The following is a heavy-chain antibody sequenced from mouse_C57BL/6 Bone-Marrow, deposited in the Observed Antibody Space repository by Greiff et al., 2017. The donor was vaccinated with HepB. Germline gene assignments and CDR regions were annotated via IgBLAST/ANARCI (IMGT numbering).Heavy chain of an antibody. Sequence: VQLQQSGPELVKPGASVKISCKASGYAFSSSWVNWVKQRPGKGLEWIGRIYPGDGDTNYNGKFKGQATLTADKSSSTAYMQLSSLTSEDSAVYFCAREGLRGFAYWGQGTLVTVSA. D-gene: IGHD2-4*01. V-gene: IGHV1-82*01. CDR3: AREGLRGFAY. J-gene: IGHJ3*01. CDR2: IYPGDGDT. CDR1: GYAFSSSW.